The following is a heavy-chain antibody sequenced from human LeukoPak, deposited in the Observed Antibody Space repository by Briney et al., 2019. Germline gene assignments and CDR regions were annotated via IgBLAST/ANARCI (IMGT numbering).Heavy chain of an antibody. Sequence: PGGSLRLSCAASVFTFSNYAMSWVRQAPGKGLEWVSAISGSGGTTYYADSVKGRFTISRDNSKNTLYLQMNSLRAEQTAVYYCARRGRFLDYYYMDVWGKGTTVTVSS. CDR1: VFTFSNYA. V-gene: IGHV3-23*01. J-gene: IGHJ6*03. CDR3: ARRGRFLDYYYMDV. D-gene: IGHD3-3*01. CDR2: ISGSGGTT.